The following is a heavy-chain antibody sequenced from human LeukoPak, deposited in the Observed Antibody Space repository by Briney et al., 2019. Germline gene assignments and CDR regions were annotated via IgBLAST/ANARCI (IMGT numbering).Heavy chain of an antibody. CDR1: GFSFSNYW. Sequence: GGSLRLSCSVSGFSFSNYWMSWVRQAPGKGLEWVSGISWSSGSIGYADSVKGRFTISRDNAKNSLYPQMNSLRAEDTALYYCAKAAFGVVITGYYFDYWGQGTLVTVSS. CDR3: AKAAFGVVITGYYFDY. D-gene: IGHD3-3*01. V-gene: IGHV3-9*01. CDR2: ISWSSGSI. J-gene: IGHJ4*02.